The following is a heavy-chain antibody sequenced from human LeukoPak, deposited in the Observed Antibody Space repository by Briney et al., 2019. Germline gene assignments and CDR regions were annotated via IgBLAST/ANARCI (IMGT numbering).Heavy chain of an antibody. D-gene: IGHD3-10*01. CDR3: AREGYGSHALDI. J-gene: IGHJ3*02. CDR2: ISTSGSTI. Sequence: GGSLRLSCAASEFTFSSYTMNWVRQAPGKGVEWVSYISTSGSTISYADSVKGGFAISRDNAKNSLYLQMNSLRDEDTAVYYCAREGYGSHALDIWGQGTMVTVSS. V-gene: IGHV3-48*02. CDR1: EFTFSSYT.